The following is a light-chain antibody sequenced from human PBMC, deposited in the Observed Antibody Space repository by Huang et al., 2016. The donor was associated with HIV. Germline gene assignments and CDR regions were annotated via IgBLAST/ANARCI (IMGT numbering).Light chain of an antibody. CDR2: GVS. V-gene: IGKV3-15*01. Sequence: EIVMTQSPATLSVSPGERVTLSCRASQSLSSQLAWYQQKRGQAPRLLIYGVSTRDNDIPARFSGSGSGTDFTLTINSLQSEDFATYYCQQYNDWPLTFGQGTEVEIK. J-gene: IGKJ1*01. CDR3: QQYNDWPLT. CDR1: QSLSSQ.